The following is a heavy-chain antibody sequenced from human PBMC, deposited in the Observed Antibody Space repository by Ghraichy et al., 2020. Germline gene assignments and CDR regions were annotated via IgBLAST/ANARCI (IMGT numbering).Heavy chain of an antibody. CDR2: IIPIFGTA. J-gene: IGHJ4*02. Sequence: SVKVSCKASGGTFSSYAISWVRQAPGQGLEWMGGIIPIFGTANYAQKFQGRVTITADESTSTAYMELSSLRSEDTAVYYCARADRRDGYMALVPGFVMDYWGQGTLVTVSA. CDR1: GGTFSSYA. V-gene: IGHV1-69*13. D-gene: IGHD5-24*01. CDR3: ARADRRDGYMALVPGFVMDY.